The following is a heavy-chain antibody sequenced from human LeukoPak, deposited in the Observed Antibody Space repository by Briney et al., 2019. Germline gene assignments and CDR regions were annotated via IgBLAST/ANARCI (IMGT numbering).Heavy chain of an antibody. J-gene: IGHJ2*01. CDR2: IRSKAYGGTT. CDR1: GFTFSSYA. Sequence: GGSLRLSCAASGFTFSSYAMHWVRQAPGKGLEWVGFIRSKAYGGTTEYAASVKGRFTISRDDSKSIAYLQMNSLKTEDTAVYYCTREPTVVTPFRYFDLWGRGTLVTVSS. CDR3: TREPTVVTPFRYFDL. V-gene: IGHV3-49*04. D-gene: IGHD4-23*01.